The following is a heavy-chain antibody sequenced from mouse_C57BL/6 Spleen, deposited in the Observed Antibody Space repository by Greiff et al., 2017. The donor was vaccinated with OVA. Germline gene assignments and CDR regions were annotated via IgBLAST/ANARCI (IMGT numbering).Heavy chain of an antibody. Sequence: DVQLVESGGGLVKPGGSLKLSCAASGFTFSSYAMSWVRQTPEKRLEWVATISDGGSYTYYPDNVKGRCTISRDNAKNNLYLQMSHLKSEDTAMYYCASARGSTMVTAYYFDYWGQGTTLTVSS. CDR2: ISDGGSYT. V-gene: IGHV5-4*01. D-gene: IGHD2-2*01. CDR1: GFTFSSYA. CDR3: ASARGSTMVTAYYFDY. J-gene: IGHJ2*01.